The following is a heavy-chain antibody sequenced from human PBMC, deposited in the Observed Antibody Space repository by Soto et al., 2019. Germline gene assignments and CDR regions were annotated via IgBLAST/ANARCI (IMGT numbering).Heavy chain of an antibody. CDR3: ARRRGYCTGSECCSDDY. J-gene: IGHJ4*02. V-gene: IGHV3-23*01. D-gene: IGHD2-8*02. CDR1: GFTFTNYA. CDR2: ISGNGAVT. Sequence: EVQLLESGGGLVQPGGSLRLSCAASGFTFTNYAMTWVRRAPGKGLEWVSAISGNGAVTYYADSVKGRFTVSRDSSKNTLYLQMNSLRAEDTAVYYCARRRGYCTGSECCSDDYWGQGTRVTVSS.